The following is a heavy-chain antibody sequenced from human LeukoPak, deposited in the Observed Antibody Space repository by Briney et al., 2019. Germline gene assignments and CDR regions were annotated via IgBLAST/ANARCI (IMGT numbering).Heavy chain of an antibody. CDR1: GYTLATYG. J-gene: IGHJ4*02. D-gene: IGHD5-18*01. CDR2: INPNSGGT. V-gene: IGHV1-2*02. Sequence: ASVKVSCKASGYTLATYGMFWVRQAPGQGLEWMGWINPNSGGTNYAQKFQGRVTMTRDTSISTAYMELSRLRSDDTAVYYCARESYSYGHDYWGQGTLVTVSS. CDR3: ARESYSYGHDY.